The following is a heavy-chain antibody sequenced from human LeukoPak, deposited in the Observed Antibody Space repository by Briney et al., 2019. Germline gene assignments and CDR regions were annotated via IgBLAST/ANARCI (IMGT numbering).Heavy chain of an antibody. D-gene: IGHD5-12*01. J-gene: IGHJ4*02. CDR2: ISWNSGSI. CDR1: GFTFDDYA. CDR3: AKDSSGGYGTDFDY. V-gene: IGHV3-9*01. Sequence: GRSLRLSCAASGFTFDDYAMHWVRQAPGKGLEWVSGISWNSGSIGYADSVKGRFTISRDNAKNSLYLQMSSLRAEDTALYYCAKDSSGGYGTDFDYWGQGTLVTVSS.